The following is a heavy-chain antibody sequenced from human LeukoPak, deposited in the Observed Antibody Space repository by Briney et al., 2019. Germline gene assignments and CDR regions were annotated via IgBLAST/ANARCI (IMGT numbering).Heavy chain of an antibody. D-gene: IGHD6-19*01. CDR2: ISGSGGST. Sequence: QPGGSLRLSCAASGFTFSSYAMSWVRPAPGKGLEWVSAISGSGGSTYYADSVKGRFTISRDNSKNTLYLQMNSLRAEDTAVYYCAKDPRSGWYREMFDYWGQGTLVTVSS. CDR3: AKDPRSGWYREMFDY. J-gene: IGHJ4*02. CDR1: GFTFSSYA. V-gene: IGHV3-23*01.